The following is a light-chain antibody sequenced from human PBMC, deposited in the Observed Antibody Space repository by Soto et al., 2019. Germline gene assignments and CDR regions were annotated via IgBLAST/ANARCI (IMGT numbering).Light chain of an antibody. CDR1: SNDIGGYNL. J-gene: IGLJ2*01. CDR3: CSFAGGATFV. CDR2: EGD. Sequence: QSALTRPASVSGSPGQSITISCTGTSNDIGGYNLVSWYQQHPGKVPKLMVYEGDKRPSGVSDRFSGSKSGNTASLTISALQAEDEADYSCCSFAGGATFVFGGGTKVTVL. V-gene: IGLV2-23*03.